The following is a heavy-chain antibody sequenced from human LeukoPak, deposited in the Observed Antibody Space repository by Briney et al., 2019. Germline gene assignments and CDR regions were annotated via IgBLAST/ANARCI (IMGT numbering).Heavy chain of an antibody. CDR2: IYYSGST. CDR1: GGSISSSSYY. Sequence: SETLSLTCTVSGGSISSSSYYWGWIRQPPGKGLEWIGSIYYSGSTYYNPSLKSRVTISVDTSKNQFSLKLSSVTAADTAVYYCARGDSYYYYGMDVWGQGTTVTVSS. J-gene: IGHJ6*02. V-gene: IGHV4-39*07. CDR3: ARGDSYYYYGMDV.